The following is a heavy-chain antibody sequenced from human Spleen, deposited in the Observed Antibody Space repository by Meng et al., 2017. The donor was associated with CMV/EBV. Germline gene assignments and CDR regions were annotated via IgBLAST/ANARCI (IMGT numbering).Heavy chain of an antibody. Sequence: VYGGSFSAYYWSWIRQPQGKGLEWIGEITHSGGTNYNPSLKSRVTISVDTSKNQFSLRLSSVTAADTAVYYCATSKVNDFWSGYNDYWGQGTLVTVSS. CDR1: GGSFSAYY. CDR3: ATSKVNDFWSGYNDY. CDR2: ITHSGGT. J-gene: IGHJ4*02. D-gene: IGHD3-3*01. V-gene: IGHV4-34*01.